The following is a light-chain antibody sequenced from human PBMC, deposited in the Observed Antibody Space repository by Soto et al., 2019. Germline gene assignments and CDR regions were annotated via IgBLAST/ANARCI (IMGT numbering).Light chain of an antibody. CDR3: TSYAGSNGLL. Sequence: QSVTVSCAGTSGDIGAYDYVSWYQHHPGKAPKLMILEVTKRPSGVPARFSASKSGNTASLTVSGLQTEDEADYYCTSYAGSNGLLFGSGTKVTVL. V-gene: IGLV2-8*01. J-gene: IGLJ1*01. CDR2: EVT. CDR1: SGDIGAYDY.